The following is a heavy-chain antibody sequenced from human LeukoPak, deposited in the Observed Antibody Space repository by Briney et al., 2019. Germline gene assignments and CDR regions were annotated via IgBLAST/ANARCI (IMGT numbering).Heavy chain of an antibody. J-gene: IGHJ4*02. D-gene: IGHD6-13*01. Sequence: PGGSLTLSCAASGFTFSNAWMGWVRQAPGKGLEWLGRIKSKTDGGTTDYAAPVKGRFTISRDDSKNTLYLQMNSLKTEDTAVYYCAYWSSSSWNYWGQGTLVTVSS. CDR2: IKSKTDGGTT. V-gene: IGHV3-15*01. CDR1: GFTFSNAW. CDR3: AYWSSSSWNY.